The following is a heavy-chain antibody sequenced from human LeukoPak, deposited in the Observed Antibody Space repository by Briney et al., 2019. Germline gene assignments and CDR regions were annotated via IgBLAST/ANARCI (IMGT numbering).Heavy chain of an antibody. Sequence: ASVKVSCKASGYTFTGYYIHWMRQAPGQGLEWMGWINPNSGGTNYAQKFQGRVTMTRDTSISTAYMELSRLRSDDTAVYYCARDNSVGDIAWWFDPWGQGTLVTVSS. J-gene: IGHJ5*02. V-gene: IGHV1-2*02. CDR2: INPNSGGT. CDR1: GYTFTGYY. D-gene: IGHD3-16*02. CDR3: ARDNSVGDIAWWFDP.